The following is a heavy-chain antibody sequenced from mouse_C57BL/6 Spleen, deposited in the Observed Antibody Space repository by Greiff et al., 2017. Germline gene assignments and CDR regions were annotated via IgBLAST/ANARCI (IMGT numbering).Heavy chain of an antibody. Sequence: QVQLQQPGAELVRPGSSVKLSCKASGYTFTSYWMHWVKQRPIQGLEWIGNIDPSDSETHYTQKFKDKATLTVYKSSSTAYMQLSSLTSEDSAVYYGAREGSYDYDDYWGQGTTLTVSS. V-gene: IGHV1-52*01. CDR2: IDPSDSET. CDR3: AREGSYDYDDY. D-gene: IGHD2-4*01. J-gene: IGHJ2*01. CDR1: GYTFTSYW.